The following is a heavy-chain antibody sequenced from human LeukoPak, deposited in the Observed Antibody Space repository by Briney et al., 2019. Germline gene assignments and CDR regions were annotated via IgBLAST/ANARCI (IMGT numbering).Heavy chain of an antibody. J-gene: IGHJ5*02. CDR2: ISGSGGRT. Sequence: GSLILSCAASGFSFSSYAMSWVRPAPGKGLEWVSAISGSGGRTYYEDSVKGRITISRDNSKNTLYLQMNSVRAEDTAVYYCAKVKTYYDFWSGYEKYNWFDPWGQGTLVTVSS. V-gene: IGHV3-23*01. D-gene: IGHD3-3*01. CDR3: AKVKTYYDFWSGYEKYNWFDP. CDR1: GFSFSSYA.